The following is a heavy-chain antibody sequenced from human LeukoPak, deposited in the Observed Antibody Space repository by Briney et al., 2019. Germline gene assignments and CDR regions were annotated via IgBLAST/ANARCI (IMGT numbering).Heavy chain of an antibody. V-gene: IGHV1-69*05. CDR3: ARAAIVVVPAAIPRKYYYYMDV. CDR2: IIPIFGTA. CDR1: GGTFSSYA. Sequence: ASVKVSCKASGGTFSSYAISWVRQAPGQGLEWMGGIIPIFGTANYAQKFQGRVTITTDESTSTAYMELSSLRSEDTAVYYCARAAIVVVPAAIPRKYYYYMDVWGKGTTVTVS. D-gene: IGHD2-2*01. J-gene: IGHJ6*03.